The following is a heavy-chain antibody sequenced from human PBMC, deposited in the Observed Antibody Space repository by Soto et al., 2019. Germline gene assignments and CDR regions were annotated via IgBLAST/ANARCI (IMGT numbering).Heavy chain of an antibody. D-gene: IGHD2-21*01. V-gene: IGHV3-74*01. CDR3: ARGDGGGYYYYGMDV. J-gene: IGHJ6*02. Sequence: GGSLRLSCAASGFTFSTYWMHWVRQAPGKGLVWVSRISSDGSSTTYADSVKGRSTISRDNAKNTLYLQMNSLRAEDTAVYYCARGDGGGYYYYGMDVWGQGTTVTVSS. CDR1: GFTFSTYW. CDR2: ISSDGSST.